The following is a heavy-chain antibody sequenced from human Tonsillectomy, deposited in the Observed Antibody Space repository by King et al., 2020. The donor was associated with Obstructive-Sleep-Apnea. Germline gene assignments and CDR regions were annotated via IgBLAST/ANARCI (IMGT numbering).Heavy chain of an antibody. CDR3: ARKLSRAAAGTGWYFDL. J-gene: IGHJ2*01. CDR2: IYYSGST. CDR1: GGSISSYY. D-gene: IGHD6-13*01. Sequence: QLQESGPGLVKPSETLSLTCTVSGGSISSYYWSWIRQPPGKGLEWIGYIYYSGSTNYNPSPTSRVTISVDTSKNQFSLKLSSVTAADTAVYYGARKLSRAAAGTGWYFDLWGRGTLVTVSS. V-gene: IGHV4-59*01.